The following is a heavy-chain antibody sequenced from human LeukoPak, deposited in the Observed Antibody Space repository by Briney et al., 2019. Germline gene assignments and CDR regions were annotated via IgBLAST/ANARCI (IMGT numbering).Heavy chain of an antibody. CDR1: GGSVRGYY. D-gene: IGHD5/OR15-5a*01. CDR3: ARLVQKASGVYDYYYFMDV. V-gene: IGHV4-59*08. Sequence: SETLSLTCTVSGGSVRGYYWTWIRQAPGKGLEFVAYIYYSGSTNYNPSLKSRVSTSLDTSTNQFSLSLTSVTATDTATYYCARLVQKASGVYDYYYFMDVWGSGTPVTVSS. CDR2: IYYSGST. J-gene: IGHJ6*04.